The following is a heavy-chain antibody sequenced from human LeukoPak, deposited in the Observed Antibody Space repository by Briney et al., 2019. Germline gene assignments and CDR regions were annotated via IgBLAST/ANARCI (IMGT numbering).Heavy chain of an antibody. CDR2: INPSGGST. CDR3: ARDPTYCSSTSCYSGMDV. CDR1: GYTFTSYY. D-gene: IGHD2-2*01. V-gene: IGHV1-46*03. Sequence: GASVKVSCKASGYTFTSYYMHWVRQAPGQGLEWMGIINPSGGSTSYAQKFQGRVTMTRDTSTSTVYMELSSLRSEGTAVYYCARDPTYCSSTSCYSGMDVWGQGTTVTVSS. J-gene: IGHJ6*02.